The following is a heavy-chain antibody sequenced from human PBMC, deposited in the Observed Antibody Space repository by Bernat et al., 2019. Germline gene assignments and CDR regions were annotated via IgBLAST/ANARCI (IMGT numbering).Heavy chain of an antibody. D-gene: IGHD2-15*01. J-gene: IGHJ4*02. CDR3: AREAGGGSCGY. CDR2: ISYDGNNK. Sequence: QVQLVESGGGVVQPGRSLRLSCAASGFTFSSYAMHWVRQAPGKGLEWVAVISYDGNNKYYGDSVKGRFTISRDNSKNTLYLQMNSLRAEDTAVYYCAREAGGGSCGYWGQGTLVTVSS. V-gene: IGHV3-30-3*01. CDR1: GFTFSSYA.